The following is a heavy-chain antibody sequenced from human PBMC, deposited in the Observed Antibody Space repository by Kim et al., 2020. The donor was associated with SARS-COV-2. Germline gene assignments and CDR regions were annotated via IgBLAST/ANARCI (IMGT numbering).Heavy chain of an antibody. Sequence: GESLKISCQASGYSFTDYWIGWVRQMPGRGLEWMAIIYPRDSETRHSPSFQGRVSISADKSPTTAYLEWVSLKPSDTAIYYCARRELYSAAWYRADFWGPGTLVTVSS. J-gene: IGHJ4*02. CDR2: IYPRDSET. CDR1: GYSFTDYW. V-gene: IGHV5-51*01. D-gene: IGHD1-26*01. CDR3: ARRELYSAAWYRADF.